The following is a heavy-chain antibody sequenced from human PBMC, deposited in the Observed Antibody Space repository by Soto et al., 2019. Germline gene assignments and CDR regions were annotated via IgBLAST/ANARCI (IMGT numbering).Heavy chain of an antibody. CDR1: GYSFTSYG. J-gene: IGHJ6*02. D-gene: IGHD3-9*01. CDR3: AISVRYYDILTCYYGYYYYRMDV. Sequence: GASVKVSCKASGYSFTSYGISWVRQAPGQGLEWMGWISAYNGNTNYAQKLQGRVTMTTDTSTSTAYMELRSLRSDDTAVYYCAISVRYYDILTCYYGYYYYRMDVWGQGTTVTVSS. V-gene: IGHV1-18*04. CDR2: ISAYNGNT.